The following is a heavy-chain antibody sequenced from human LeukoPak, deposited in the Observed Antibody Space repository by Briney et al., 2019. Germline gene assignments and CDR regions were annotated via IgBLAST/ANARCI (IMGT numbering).Heavy chain of an antibody. J-gene: IGHJ4*02. V-gene: IGHV3-21*01. CDR2: ISSSSSYI. CDR1: GFTFSSYS. Sequence: GGSLRLSCAASGFTFSSYSMNWVRQAPGKGLEWVSSISSSSSYIYYADSVKGRFTISRDNAKNSLYLQTNSLRAEDTAVYYCARDFWGDCSSTSCSFDYWGQGTLVTVSS. D-gene: IGHD2-2*01. CDR3: ARDFWGDCSSTSCSFDY.